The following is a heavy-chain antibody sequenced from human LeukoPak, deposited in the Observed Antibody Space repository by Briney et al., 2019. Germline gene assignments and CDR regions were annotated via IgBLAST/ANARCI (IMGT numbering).Heavy chain of an antibody. CDR3: ATGRFLEWLPLFDY. Sequence: ASVKVSCKVSGYTLTELSMHWVRQAPGKGLEWMGGFDPEDGETIYAQKFQGRVTMTEDTSTDTAYMELSSLRSEDTAVYYCATGRFLEWLPLFDYWGQGTLVTVSS. CDR2: FDPEDGET. V-gene: IGHV1-24*01. J-gene: IGHJ4*02. D-gene: IGHD3-3*01. CDR1: GYTLTELS.